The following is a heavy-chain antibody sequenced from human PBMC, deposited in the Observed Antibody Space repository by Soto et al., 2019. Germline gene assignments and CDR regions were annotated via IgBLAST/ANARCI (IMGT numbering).Heavy chain of an antibody. J-gene: IGHJ4*02. D-gene: IGHD4-17*01. V-gene: IGHV3-23*01. Sequence: EEQLLLSGGGLIQPGGSLRLSCAASGFTFIDYSMAWVRQTPERGLEWVSGMSIGYEKTFYADSVKGRFTVSRDRSKNTVDLPMTSRRAGHPPMYYCARWTGYGDLWGEGTLVTVSS. CDR2: MSIGYEKT. CDR3: ARWTGYGDL. CDR1: GFTFIDYS.